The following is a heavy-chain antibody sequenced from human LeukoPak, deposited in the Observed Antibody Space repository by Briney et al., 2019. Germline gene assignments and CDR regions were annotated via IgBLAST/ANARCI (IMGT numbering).Heavy chain of an antibody. V-gene: IGHV3-64*01. J-gene: IGHJ4*02. D-gene: IGHD2-21*01. CDR3: ARESGGAGYSY. CDR1: GFTFSSYA. Sequence: GGSLRLSCAASGFTFSSYAMHWVRQAPGKGLEYVSAISSNGGSTYYANSVKGRFTISRDNSKNTLYLQMGSLRAEDMAVYYCARESGGAGYSYWGQGTLVTVSS. CDR2: ISSNGGST.